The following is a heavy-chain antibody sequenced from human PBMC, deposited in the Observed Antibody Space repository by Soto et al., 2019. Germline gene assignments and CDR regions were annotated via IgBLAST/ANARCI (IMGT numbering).Heavy chain of an antibody. CDR2: ISWNSGSI. CDR3: AKDFSRFGSGWYPGAS. J-gene: IGHJ5*02. D-gene: IGHD6-19*01. CDR1: GFTFDDCA. Sequence: PGGSLRLSCAASGFTFDDCAMHWVRQAPGKGLEWVSGISWNSGSIGYADSVKGRFTISRDNAKNSLYLQMNSLRAEDTALYYCAKDFSRFGSGWYPGASWGQGTLVTVSS. V-gene: IGHV3-9*01.